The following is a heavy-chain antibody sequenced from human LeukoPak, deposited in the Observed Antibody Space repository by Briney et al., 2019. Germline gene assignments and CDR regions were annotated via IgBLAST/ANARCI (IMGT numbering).Heavy chain of an antibody. CDR2: MNPNSGNT. CDR3: ARGPNKSDGGNSGSAWFDP. D-gene: IGHD4-23*01. V-gene: IGHV1-8*01. J-gene: IGHJ5*02. CDR1: GYTFTTYD. Sequence: ASVKVSCKASGYTFTTYDINWVRPATGQRLEWMGWMNPNSGNTGYAQKFQGRVTMTRNTSISTAYMELSSLRSEDTAVYYCARGPNKSDGGNSGSAWFDPWGQGTLVTVSS.